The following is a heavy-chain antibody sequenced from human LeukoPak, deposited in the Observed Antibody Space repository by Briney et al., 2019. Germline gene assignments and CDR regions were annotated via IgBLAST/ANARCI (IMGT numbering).Heavy chain of an antibody. V-gene: IGHV1-69*05. CDR2: VMPLFNTP. CDR1: GDSFNNYI. D-gene: IGHD1-14*01. CDR3: ARVDRHHFYMDV. Sequence: SVKVSCKASGDSFNNYIITWVRRAPGQGLEWMGGVMPLFNTPNYAQKFQGRISITTDASTHTSYLELRSLRSEDTAVYSCARVDRHHFYMDVWGKGTTVTVSS. J-gene: IGHJ6*03.